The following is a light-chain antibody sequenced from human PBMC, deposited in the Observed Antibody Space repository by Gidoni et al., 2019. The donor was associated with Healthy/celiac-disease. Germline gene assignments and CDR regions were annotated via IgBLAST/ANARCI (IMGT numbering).Light chain of an antibody. CDR2: YAS. Sequence: DIQMTQSPSTLSASVGARVTITCRASQSISSWLAWYQQKPGKAPKLLNYYASSLESGVPSRFSGSGSGTEFTLTISSLQPDDFATYYCQQYNSYSWTFGQGTKVEIK. CDR1: QSISSW. CDR3: QQYNSYSWT. J-gene: IGKJ1*01. V-gene: IGKV1-5*01.